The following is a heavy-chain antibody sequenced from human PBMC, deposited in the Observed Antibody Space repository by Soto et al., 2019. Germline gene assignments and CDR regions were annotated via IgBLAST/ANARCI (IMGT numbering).Heavy chain of an antibody. Sequence: ASVKVSCKASGYTFTSYAMHWVRQAPGQRLEWMGWINAGNGNTKYSQKFQGRVTITRDTSASTAYMELRSLRSDDTAVYYCARVHTAMVRRGFDPWGQGTLVTVSS. CDR1: GYTFTSYA. CDR3: ARVHTAMVRRGFDP. CDR2: INAGNGNT. J-gene: IGHJ5*02. V-gene: IGHV1-3*01. D-gene: IGHD5-18*01.